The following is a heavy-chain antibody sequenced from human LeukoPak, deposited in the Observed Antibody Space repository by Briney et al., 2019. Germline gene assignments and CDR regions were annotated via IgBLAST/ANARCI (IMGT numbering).Heavy chain of an antibody. J-gene: IGHJ3*02. V-gene: IGHV4-31*03. D-gene: IGHD3-22*01. Sequence: TSQTLSLTCTVSGGSISSGGYYWSWIRQHPGKGLEWIGYIYYSGSTYYNPPLKSRVTISVDTSKNQFSLKLSSVTAADTAVYYCARPHDSNDAFDIWGQGTMVTVSS. CDR2: IYYSGST. CDR3: ARPHDSNDAFDI. CDR1: GGSISSGGYY.